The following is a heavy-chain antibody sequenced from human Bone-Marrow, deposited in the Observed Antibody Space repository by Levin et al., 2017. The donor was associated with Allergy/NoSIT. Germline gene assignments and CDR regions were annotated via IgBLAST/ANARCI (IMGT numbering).Heavy chain of an antibody. CDR3: ARGTGSGSFLIDY. V-gene: IGHV3-30*03. Sequence: LSLTCVTSGFTFHSSAFHWVRQAPGKGLRWVTIMSSDGTNKYFADSVKGRFTMSRDNSKNTVYLQMDSLRIDDTAVYYCARGTGSGSFLIDYWGQGTLVTVSS. D-gene: IGHD3-10*01. CDR2: MSSDGTNK. J-gene: IGHJ4*02. CDR1: GFTFHSSA.